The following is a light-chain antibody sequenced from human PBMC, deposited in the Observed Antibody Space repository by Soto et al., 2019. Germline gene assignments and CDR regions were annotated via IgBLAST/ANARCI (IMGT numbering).Light chain of an antibody. V-gene: IGLV2-14*01. CDR2: EVY. CDR3: SSYTSSTTLV. Sequence: QSALTQPASVSGSPGQSITISCTGTSTDIGGYSYVSWYQQHPGKAPKLIIYEVYNRPSGVSNRFSGSKSGSTASLTISGLQAENEAAYYCSSYTSSTTLVFGGGTKVTVL. CDR1: STDIGGYSY. J-gene: IGLJ3*02.